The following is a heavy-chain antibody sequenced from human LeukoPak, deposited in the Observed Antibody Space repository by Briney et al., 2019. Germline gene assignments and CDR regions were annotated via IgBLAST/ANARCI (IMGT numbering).Heavy chain of an antibody. J-gene: IGHJ4*02. CDR2: IYYSGST. Sequence: MSSQTLSLTCTVSGGSISSSSYYWGWIRQPPGKGLEWIGSIYYSGSTYYNPSLKSRVTISVDTSKNQFSLKLSSVTAADTAVYYCATAPLLLFSYFDYWGQGTLVTVSS. D-gene: IGHD3-10*02. V-gene: IGHV4-39*01. CDR3: ATAPLLLFSYFDY. CDR1: GGSISSSSYY.